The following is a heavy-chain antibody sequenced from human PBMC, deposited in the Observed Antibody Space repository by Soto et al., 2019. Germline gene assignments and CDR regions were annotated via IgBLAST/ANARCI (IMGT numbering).Heavy chain of an antibody. J-gene: IGHJ6*03. CDR1: GGSISSSRSY. V-gene: IGHV4-39*01. CDR3: ARGGPGIAVYMDV. CDR2: IFYSGST. Sequence: PSETLSLTCNVSGGSISSSRSYWAWIRQPPGKGLEWIANIFYSGSTYYNPSLASRVTVSVDTSKNQFSLKLSSVTAADTAVYYCARGGPGIAVYMDVWGKGTTVTVSS. D-gene: IGHD6-19*01.